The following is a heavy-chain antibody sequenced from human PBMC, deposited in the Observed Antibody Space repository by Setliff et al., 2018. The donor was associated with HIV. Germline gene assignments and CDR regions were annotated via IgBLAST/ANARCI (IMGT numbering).Heavy chain of an antibody. CDR2: IDLYGSEK. CDR3: ATYRGYNSGDRWSFFDY. CDR1: GFTFSGYW. V-gene: IGHV3-7*01. Sequence: GGSLRLSCAASGFTFSGYWMIWVRQAPGKGLEWVANIDLYGSEKNYVDSVEGRFTISRDNARNSLFLQMNSLRAEDTAVYYCATYRGYNSGDRWSFFDYWGQGILVTVSS. D-gene: IGHD2-15*01. J-gene: IGHJ4*02.